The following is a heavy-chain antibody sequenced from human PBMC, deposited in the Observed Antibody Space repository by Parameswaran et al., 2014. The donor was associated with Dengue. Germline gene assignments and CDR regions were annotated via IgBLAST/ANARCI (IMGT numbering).Heavy chain of an antibody. D-gene: IGHD2-15*01. J-gene: IGHJ5*02. V-gene: IGHV3-64D*09. CDR2: ISNNGGST. Sequence: PGKGLEYVSTISNNGGSTYYADSVKGRFTISRHNSKNTLCLQMSSLRAEDTAVYYCVKGRYSPFDPWGQGTLVTVSS. CDR3: VKGRYSPFDP.